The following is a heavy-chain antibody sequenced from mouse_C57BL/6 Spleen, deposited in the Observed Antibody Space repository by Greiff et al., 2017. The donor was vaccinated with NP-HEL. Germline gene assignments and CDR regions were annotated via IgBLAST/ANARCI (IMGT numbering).Heavy chain of an antibody. V-gene: IGHV3-6*01. J-gene: IGHJ2*01. CDR3: AREPGNYYDYFDY. D-gene: IGHD1-1*01. CDR1: GYSITSGYY. CDR2: ISYDGSN. Sequence: EVQLQQSGPGLVKPSQSLSLTCSVTGYSITSGYYWNWIRQFPGNKLEWMGYISYDGSNNYNPSLKNRISITRDTSKNQFFLKLNSVTTEDTATYYCAREPGNYYDYFDYWGQGTTLTVSS.